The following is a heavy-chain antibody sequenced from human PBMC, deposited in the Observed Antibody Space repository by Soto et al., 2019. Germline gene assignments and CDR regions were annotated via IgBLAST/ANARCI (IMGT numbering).Heavy chain of an antibody. CDR2: ISPNSGNI. Sequence: QVHLVQSGAEVKKPGASVNVSCKTSGYTFTRNGISWVRQAPGQGLEWMGWISPNSGNIKYAQKLQGRVIMTPDTSTSTAYMELRSLRSDDPAVYYCVKDRDSNSWPSRDVWGPGTTVTVSS. CDR1: GYTFTRNG. D-gene: IGHD3-22*01. J-gene: IGHJ6*02. CDR3: VKDRDSNSWPSRDV. V-gene: IGHV1-18*01.